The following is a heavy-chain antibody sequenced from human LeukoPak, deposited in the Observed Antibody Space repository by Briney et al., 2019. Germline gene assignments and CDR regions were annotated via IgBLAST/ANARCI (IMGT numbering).Heavy chain of an antibody. V-gene: IGHV3-11*01. Sequence: GGSLRLSCAASGFTSGDYYMSWIRQAPGKGLEWVSYISNSGNTIKEADSVKGRFTISRDNAQNSLFLQMKSLRAEDTAVYYCARYRVITNDYFDSWGQGTLVTVSS. J-gene: IGHJ4*02. CDR1: GFTSGDYY. D-gene: IGHD3-16*01. CDR3: ARYRVITNDYFDS. CDR2: ISNSGNTI.